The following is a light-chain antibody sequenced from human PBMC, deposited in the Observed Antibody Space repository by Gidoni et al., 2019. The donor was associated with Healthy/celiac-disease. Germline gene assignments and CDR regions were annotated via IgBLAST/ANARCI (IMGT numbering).Light chain of an antibody. CDR3: QQFNNYPPT. V-gene: IGKV1D-13*01. CDR1: QGISSA. J-gene: IGKJ3*01. Sequence: AIQLTQSPSSLSASVGDRVTITCRASQGISSALAWYQQKPGKAPKLLIYDASSLESGVPSRFSGSGSRTDFTLTISSLQPEDFATYYCQQFNNYPPTFXPXTKVXIK. CDR2: DAS.